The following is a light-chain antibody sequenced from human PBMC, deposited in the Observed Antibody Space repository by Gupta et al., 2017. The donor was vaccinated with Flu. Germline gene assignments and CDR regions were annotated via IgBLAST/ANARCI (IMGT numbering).Light chain of an antibody. V-gene: IGLV3-21*02. CDR3: QVWDSSSDHVV. Sequence: SYVLTQPPSVSVAPGQTARITCGRNNIGSKSVHWYQQKPGQAPVLVVYGDSDRPSGIPERFSGSSTGNTATLTISRVEAGDEADYYCQVWDSSSDHVVFGGGTKLAVL. CDR1: NIGSKS. J-gene: IGLJ2*01. CDR2: GDS.